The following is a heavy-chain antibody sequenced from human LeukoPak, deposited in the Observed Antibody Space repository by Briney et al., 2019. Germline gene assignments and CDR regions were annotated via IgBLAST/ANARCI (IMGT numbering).Heavy chain of an antibody. V-gene: IGHV3-30*02. Sequence: GGSLRLSCAASGFTFSSYGMHWVRQAPGKGLEWVAFIRYDGSNKYYADSVKGRFTISRDNSKNTLYLQMNSLRAEDTAVYYCAKDLVGENSPLYFDYWGQGTLVTVSS. CDR3: AKDLVGENSPLYFDY. CDR1: GFTFSSYG. J-gene: IGHJ4*02. D-gene: IGHD1-26*01. CDR2: IRYDGSNK.